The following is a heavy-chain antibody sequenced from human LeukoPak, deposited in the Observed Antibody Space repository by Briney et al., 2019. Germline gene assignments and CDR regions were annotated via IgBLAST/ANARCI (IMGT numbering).Heavy chain of an antibody. Sequence: ASVKVCCKASGYTFTSYGISWVRQAPGQGLEWMGWISAYNGNTNYAQKLQGRVTMTTDTSTSTAYMELRSLRSDDTAVYYCARISCGDCYSGGEFDYWGQGTLVTVSS. CDR3: ARISCGDCYSGGEFDY. CDR2: ISAYNGNT. J-gene: IGHJ4*02. D-gene: IGHD2-21*02. CDR1: GYTFTSYG. V-gene: IGHV1-18*01.